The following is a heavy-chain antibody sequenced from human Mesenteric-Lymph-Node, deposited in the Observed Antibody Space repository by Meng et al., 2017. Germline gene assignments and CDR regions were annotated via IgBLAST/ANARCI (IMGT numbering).Heavy chain of an antibody. J-gene: IGHJ6*02. D-gene: IGHD3-9*01. Sequence: SVKVSCKASGGTFSSYAISWVRQAPGQGLEWMGGIIPIFGTANYAQKFQGRVTITTDESTSTAYMELSSLRSEDTAVYYCARNWLLPVYYYYGMDVWGQGTTVTVS. CDR1: GGTFSSYA. CDR3: ARNWLLPVYYYYGMDV. V-gene: IGHV1-69*05. CDR2: IIPIFGTA.